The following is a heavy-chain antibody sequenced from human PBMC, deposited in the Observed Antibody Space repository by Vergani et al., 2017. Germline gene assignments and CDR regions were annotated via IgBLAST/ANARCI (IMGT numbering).Heavy chain of an antibody. CDR3: ARGVPGDYDFCSGYKIYYYYMDV. D-gene: IGHD3-3*01. J-gene: IGHJ6*03. CDR2: IYYSGST. V-gene: IGHV4-39*07. Sequence: QLQLQESGPGLVKPSATLSLTCSVSGASIRSSNYYWGWIRQPPGKGLEWIASIYYSGSTYYNPSLKSRVTISVDTSKNQFSLKLSSVTAADTAVYYCARGVPGDYDFCSGYKIYYYYMDVWGKGTTVTVSS. CDR1: GASIRSSNYY.